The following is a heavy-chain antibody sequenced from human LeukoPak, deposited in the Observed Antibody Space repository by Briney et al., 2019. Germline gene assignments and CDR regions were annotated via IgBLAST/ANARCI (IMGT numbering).Heavy chain of an antibody. J-gene: IGHJ4*02. CDR2: VTGGGGST. Sequence: GGSLRLSCAVSGFMFSSFAMNWVRQAPGKGLEWLSAVTGGGGSTYYADSVKGRFTISRDNSRNTLYLQLNSLRAEDTALYFCAKDRPTYGSGSPIDSWGQGTLVTVSS. CDR1: GFMFSSFA. V-gene: IGHV3-23*01. D-gene: IGHD3-10*01. CDR3: AKDRPTYGSGSPIDS.